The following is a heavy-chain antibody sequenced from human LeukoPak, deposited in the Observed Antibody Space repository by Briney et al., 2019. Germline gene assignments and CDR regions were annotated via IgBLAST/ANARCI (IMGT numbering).Heavy chain of an antibody. CDR3: ARLPISYYGSAGPYGMDV. V-gene: IGHV4-34*01. CDR2: GNHSGSS. Sequence: PSETLSLTCTVYGGSFRGYNWNWSRMRQPQGLELIGEGNHSGSSRYNPSLNIRVPVSVDTSNNHFSLKLSSVPAADTAVYYCARLPISYYGSAGPYGMDVWGKGTTVTVSS. CDR1: GGSFRGYN. J-gene: IGHJ6*04. D-gene: IGHD3-10*01.